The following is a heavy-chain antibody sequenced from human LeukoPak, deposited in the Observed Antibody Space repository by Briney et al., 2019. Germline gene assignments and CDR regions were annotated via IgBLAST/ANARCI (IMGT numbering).Heavy chain of an antibody. CDR1: GFTFSCYA. V-gene: IGHV3-64D*06. J-gene: IGHJ4*02. CDR2: ISCNGCSI. D-gene: IGHD4-23*01. CDR3: VRDQAPTVVTPYDY. Sequence: PGGALRLSCSASGFTFSCYAMHWVRQAPGKGLEYVSAISCNGCSIYYADSVKGRFTISRDNSKNTLYLQMSSLRAEDTAVYYCVRDQAPTVVTPYDYWGQGTLVTVSS.